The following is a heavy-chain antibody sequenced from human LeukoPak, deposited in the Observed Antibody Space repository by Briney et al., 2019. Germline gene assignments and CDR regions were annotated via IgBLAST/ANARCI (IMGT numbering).Heavy chain of an antibody. CDR3: AGGKNNYQVDY. Sequence: SDTLSLTRSVSGRSISGYFWSWLRQPPGKGLEWIGYVYYTGSTNYNPSLKSRVTIPLDTSKNQFSLKMTSVTAADTAVYYCAGGKNNYQVDYWGQGALVAVSS. CDR1: GRSISGYF. J-gene: IGHJ4*02. D-gene: IGHD4-11*01. CDR2: VYYTGST. V-gene: IGHV4-59*07.